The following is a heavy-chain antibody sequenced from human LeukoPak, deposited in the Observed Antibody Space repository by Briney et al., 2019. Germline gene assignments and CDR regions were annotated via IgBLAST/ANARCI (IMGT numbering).Heavy chain of an antibody. V-gene: IGHV6-1*01. Sequence: SQTLSLTCAISGDSFSSNNAAWNWIRQAPSRGLEWLGSTYYRSKWYNDYAVSVKSRMTINPDTCKNQFSVQLNSVSPEDTAVYYCARDRRDYGDPDAFDIWGQGTMVSVS. J-gene: IGHJ3*02. CDR3: ARDRRDYGDPDAFDI. CDR2: TYYRSKWYN. D-gene: IGHD4-17*01. CDR1: GDSFSSNNAA.